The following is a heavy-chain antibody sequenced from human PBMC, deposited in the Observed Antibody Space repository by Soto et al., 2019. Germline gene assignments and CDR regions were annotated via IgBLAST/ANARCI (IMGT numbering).Heavy chain of an antibody. CDR3: ARRAPYTSSAFDY. Sequence: GESLKISCQGSGYRFTNYWFGWVRQLPGRGLEWMGIIYPDDSDTRYSPSFQGQVTISVDKSISTAYLQWSSLRASDTAMYYCARRAPYTSSAFDYWGQGTLVTVSS. J-gene: IGHJ4*02. V-gene: IGHV5-51*01. CDR1: GYRFTNYW. D-gene: IGHD6-6*01. CDR2: IYPDDSDT.